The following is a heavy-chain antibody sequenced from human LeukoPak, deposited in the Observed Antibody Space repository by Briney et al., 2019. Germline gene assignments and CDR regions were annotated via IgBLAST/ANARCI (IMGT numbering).Heavy chain of an antibody. V-gene: IGHV3-48*02. J-gene: IGHJ4*02. CDR3: ARDRLRSGGAAD. CDR2: ISSSSSAI. CDR1: GFTFSTYS. D-gene: IGHD2-8*02. Sequence: GGSLRLSCAAFGFTFSTYSMNWVRQAPGKGLEWVSYISSSSSAIYYADSVKGRFTISRDNAKNSLYLQMNSLRDEDTAVYYCARDRLRSGGAADWGQGTLVTVSS.